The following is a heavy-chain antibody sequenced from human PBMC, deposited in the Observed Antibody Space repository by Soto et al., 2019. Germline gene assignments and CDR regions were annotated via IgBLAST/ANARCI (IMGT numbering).Heavy chain of an antibody. CDR2: ISYDGSNK. D-gene: IGHD6-13*01. J-gene: IGHJ4*02. CDR1: GFTFSSYA. CDR3: ARDPETGYSSS. Sequence: QVQLVESGGGVVQPGRSLRLSCAASGFTFSSYAMHWVRQAPGKGLEWVAVISYDGSNKYYADSVKGRFTISRDNSKNTLYLQMNSLRAEDTAVYYCARDPETGYSSSRGQGTLVTVSS. V-gene: IGHV3-30-3*01.